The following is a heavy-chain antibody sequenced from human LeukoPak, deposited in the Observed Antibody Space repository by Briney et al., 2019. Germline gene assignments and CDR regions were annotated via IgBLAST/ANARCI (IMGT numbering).Heavy chain of an antibody. J-gene: IGHJ4*02. CDR3: ARAGPAPYYDFWSGYSLYYFDY. D-gene: IGHD3-3*01. CDR1: GGSISSGGYY. CDR2: IYYSGGT. V-gene: IGHV4-31*03. Sequence: PSQTLSLTCTVSGGSISSGGYYWSWIRQHPGKGLEWIGYIYYSGGTYYNPSLKSRVTISVDPSKNQFSLKLSSVTAADTAVYYCARAGPAPYYDFWSGYSLYYFDYWGQGTLVTVSS.